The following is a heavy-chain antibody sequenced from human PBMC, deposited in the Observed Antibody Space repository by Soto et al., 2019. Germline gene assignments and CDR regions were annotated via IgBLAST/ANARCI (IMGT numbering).Heavy chain of an antibody. CDR1: EFTFSNYG. CDR2: ISYDGSNK. Sequence: GGSLRLSCAASEFTFSNYGMHWVRQAPGKGLEWVALISYDGSNKYYADSVKGRFTISRDNSKNTLYLQMNSLRAEDTAVYYCAKDQKRRNTYYYDSSGYPFSDYWGQGTLVTVSS. CDR3: AKDQKRRNTYYYDSSGYPFSDY. J-gene: IGHJ4*02. D-gene: IGHD3-22*01. V-gene: IGHV3-30*18.